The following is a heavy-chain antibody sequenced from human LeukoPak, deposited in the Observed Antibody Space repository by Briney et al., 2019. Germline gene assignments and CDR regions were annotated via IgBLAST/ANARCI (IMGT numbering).Heavy chain of an antibody. CDR3: ARHTVGATGSFDY. CDR1: GGSISTHY. V-gene: IGHV4-59*08. Sequence: SETLSLTCTVSGGSISTHYWSWIRQSPGKGLEWIGYIYYSGSTVYNPSLKSRVTISVDTSKNQFSLKLSSVTAADTAVYYCARHTVGATGSFDYWGQRTLVTVSS. CDR2: IYYSGST. J-gene: IGHJ4*02. D-gene: IGHD1-26*01.